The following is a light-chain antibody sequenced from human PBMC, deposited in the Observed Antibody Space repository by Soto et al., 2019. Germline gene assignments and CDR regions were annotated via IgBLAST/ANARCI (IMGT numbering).Light chain of an antibody. CDR3: QQNNKWPPVT. CDR2: GAS. Sequence: EVVMTQSAATVSVSPGEGVTLSCRASQTISNDLAWYQQKPGQAPRLLIYGASTRATGVPARFSGGGSGTELTLTISSLQSEDFAFYYCQQNNKWPPVTFGGGTKVEIK. J-gene: IGKJ4*01. CDR1: QTISND. V-gene: IGKV3-15*01.